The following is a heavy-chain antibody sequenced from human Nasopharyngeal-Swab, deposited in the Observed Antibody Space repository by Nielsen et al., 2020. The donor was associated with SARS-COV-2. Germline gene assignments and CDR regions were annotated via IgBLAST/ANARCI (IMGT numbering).Heavy chain of an antibody. Sequence: SETLSPTCAVYGGSISSYYWSWIRQPPGKGLEWIGYIYYSGSTNYNPSLKSRVTISVDTSKNQFSLKLSSVTAADTAVYYCARGDYYYGMDVWGQGTTVTVSS. CDR1: GGSISSYY. CDR3: ARGDYYYGMDV. V-gene: IGHV4-59*01. J-gene: IGHJ6*02. CDR2: IYYSGST.